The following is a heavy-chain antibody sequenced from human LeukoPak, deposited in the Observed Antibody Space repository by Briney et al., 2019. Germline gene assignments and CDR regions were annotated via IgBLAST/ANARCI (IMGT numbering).Heavy chain of an antibody. CDR2: ISGSGAGT. Sequence: PGRSLILSCAASGFTFSGYAMNWVRQAPGKGLEWVAGISGSGAGTYYADSVKGRFTISRENSKNTMYLQMNSLRADDTAVYYCAKMVREFYTISYYFDYWGQGTLVTVSS. CDR3: AKMVREFYTISYYFDY. V-gene: IGHV3-23*01. D-gene: IGHD2-8*01. J-gene: IGHJ4*02. CDR1: GFTFSGYA.